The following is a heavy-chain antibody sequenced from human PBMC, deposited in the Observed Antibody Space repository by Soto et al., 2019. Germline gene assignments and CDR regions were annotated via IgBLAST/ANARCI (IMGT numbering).Heavy chain of an antibody. J-gene: IGHJ6*02. CDR1: GYTLTELS. Sequence: GASVKVSCKVSGYTLTELSMHWVRQAPGKGLEWMGGFDPEDGETIYAQKFQGRVTMTEKTSTDTAYMELSSLRSEDTAVYYCATGRGYSYPRAYYYYYYGMDVWGQGTTVTVSS. D-gene: IGHD5-18*01. V-gene: IGHV1-24*01. CDR2: FDPEDGET. CDR3: ATGRGYSYPRAYYYYYYGMDV.